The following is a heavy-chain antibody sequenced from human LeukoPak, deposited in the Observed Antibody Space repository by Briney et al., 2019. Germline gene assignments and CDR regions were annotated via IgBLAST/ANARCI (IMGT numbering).Heavy chain of an antibody. CDR2: INPSGGST. D-gene: IGHD2-15*01. CDR1: GYTFTSYY. Sequence: GASVKVSCKASGYTFTSYYMHRVRQAPGQGLEWMGIINPSGGSTSYAQKFQGRVTMTRDTSTSTVYMELSSLRSEDTAVYYCARGLGVAATRRDWFDPWGQGTLVTVSS. J-gene: IGHJ5*02. V-gene: IGHV1-46*01. CDR3: ARGLGVAATRRDWFDP.